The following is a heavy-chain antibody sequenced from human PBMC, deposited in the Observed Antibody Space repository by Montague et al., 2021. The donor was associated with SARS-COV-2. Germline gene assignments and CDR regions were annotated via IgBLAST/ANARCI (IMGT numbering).Heavy chain of an antibody. Sequence: SETLSLTCTVSGGSISSYYWSRIRQPPGKGLEWIGYIYYSGSTXXXPSXXXRVTISVDTSKDQFSLKLSSVTAADTAVYYCARGREYSSSAGFDYWGQGTLVTVSS. CDR2: IYYSGST. J-gene: IGHJ4*02. CDR1: GGSISSYY. D-gene: IGHD6-6*01. V-gene: IGHV4-59*01. CDR3: ARGREYSSSAGFDY.